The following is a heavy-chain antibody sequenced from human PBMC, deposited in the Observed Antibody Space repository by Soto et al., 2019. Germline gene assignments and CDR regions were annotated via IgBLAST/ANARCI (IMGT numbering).Heavy chain of an antibody. V-gene: IGHV4-59*01. Sequence: QVQLQESGPGLVKPSETLSLTCTVSGGSISSYYWSWIRQPPGKGLEWIGYIYYSGSTNYNPSLKSRVPISVDTSKNQFSLKLSSVAAADTAVYYCARGLRYSYGQNYYYYYYMDVWGKGTTVTVSS. CDR2: IYYSGST. D-gene: IGHD5-18*01. CDR1: GGSISSYY. J-gene: IGHJ6*03. CDR3: ARGLRYSYGQNYYYYYYMDV.